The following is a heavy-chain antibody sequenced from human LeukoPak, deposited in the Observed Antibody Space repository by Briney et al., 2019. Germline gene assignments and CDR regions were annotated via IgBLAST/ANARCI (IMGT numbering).Heavy chain of an antibody. CDR3: VRGGYDSH. CDR2: IYYSGST. V-gene: IGHV4-61*01. CDR1: GGSVNSGSYY. J-gene: IGHJ1*01. Sequence: SETLSLTCTVSGGSVNSGSYYWIWIRQPPGKGLEWIGYIYYSGSTNYNPSLKSRVTISVDTSKNQFSLKLSSVTAADTAVYYCVRGGYDSHWGQGTLVTVSS. D-gene: IGHD3-22*01.